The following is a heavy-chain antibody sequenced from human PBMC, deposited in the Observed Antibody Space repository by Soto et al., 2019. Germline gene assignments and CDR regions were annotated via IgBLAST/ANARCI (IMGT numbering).Heavy chain of an antibody. CDR1: GFTFSSYS. Sequence: EVQLVESGGGLVQPGGSLRPSCAASGFTFSSYSMNWVRQAPGKGLEWVSYISSSSSTIYYADSVKGRFTISRDNAKNSLYLQMNSLRDEDTAVYYCAREMYYYGSGSYPYAFDIWGQGTMVTVSS. CDR2: ISSSSSTI. V-gene: IGHV3-48*02. J-gene: IGHJ3*02. CDR3: AREMYYYGSGSYPYAFDI. D-gene: IGHD3-10*01.